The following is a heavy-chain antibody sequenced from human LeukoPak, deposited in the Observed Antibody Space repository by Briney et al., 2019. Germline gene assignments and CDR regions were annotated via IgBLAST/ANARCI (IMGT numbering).Heavy chain of an antibody. V-gene: IGHV4-61*02. CDR2: IYTSGST. D-gene: IGHD1-26*01. CDR3: ARGSQWGLNWFDP. J-gene: IGHJ5*02. CDR1: GGSMSSCSYY. Sequence: PSQPLSLTCTVWGGSMSSCSYYGRWIRQPAGKGLEWIGRIYTSGSTNYNPSLKSRVTISVDTSKNQFSLKLNSVTATDTAVYYCARGSQWGLNWFDPWGQGTLVTVSS.